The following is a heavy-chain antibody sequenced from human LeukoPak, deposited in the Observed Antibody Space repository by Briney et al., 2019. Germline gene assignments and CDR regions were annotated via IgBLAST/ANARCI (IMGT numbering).Heavy chain of an antibody. V-gene: IGHV4-39*07. Sequence: SETLSLTCTVSGGSISSSSYYWGWIRQPPGKGLEWIGSIYYSGSTYYNPSLKSRVTISVDTSKNQFSLKLSSVTAADTAVYYCARVNTDYYDSSGYYYYFDYWGQGTLVTVSS. CDR2: IYYSGST. CDR3: ARVNTDYYDSSGYYYYFDY. D-gene: IGHD3-22*01. J-gene: IGHJ4*02. CDR1: GGSISSSSYY.